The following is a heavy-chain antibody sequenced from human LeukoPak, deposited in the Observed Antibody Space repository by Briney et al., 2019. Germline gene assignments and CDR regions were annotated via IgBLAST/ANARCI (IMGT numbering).Heavy chain of an antibody. CDR2: INPSGGST. D-gene: IGHD5-18*01. J-gene: IGHJ4*02. Sequence: EASVKVSCKASGYTFTSYYIHWVRQAPRQGLEWMGIINPSGGSTTYAQKFQGRVTMTRETSTSTVYMEVSSLRSEDTAVYYCASQNNSYGSYYFDYWGQGTLVTVSS. CDR3: ASQNNSYGSYYFDY. CDR1: GYTFTSYY. V-gene: IGHV1-46*01.